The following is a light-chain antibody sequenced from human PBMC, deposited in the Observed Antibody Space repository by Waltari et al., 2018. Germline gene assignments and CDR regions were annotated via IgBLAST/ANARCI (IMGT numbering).Light chain of an antibody. V-gene: IGKV4-1*01. CDR1: ESVLYSSNNKNH. CDR2: WAS. CDR3: QQYYSTPLT. J-gene: IGKJ4*01. Sequence: IVMTQSPESLAVSLGERATINCKSSESVLYSSNNKNHLAWYQQKPGQPPKLLLYWASTRKSGVPDRFSGSGSETDFTLTVTSLQAEDVAVYYCQQYYSTPLTFGGGTKVEIK.